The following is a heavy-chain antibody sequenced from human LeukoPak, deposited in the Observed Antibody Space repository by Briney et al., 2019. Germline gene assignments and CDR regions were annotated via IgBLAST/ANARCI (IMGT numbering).Heavy chain of an antibody. V-gene: IGHV3-30*03. CDR2: ISYDGSNK. J-gene: IGHJ4*02. CDR3: VRDLGELPTY. D-gene: IGHD1-26*01. Sequence: PGRSLRLSCAASGFTFSSYGMHCVRQAPGKGLEWVAVISYDGSNKYYADSVKGRFTISRDNSKNTLYLQMNSLRAEDTAVYYCVRDLGELPTYWGQGTLVTVSS. CDR1: GFTFSSYG.